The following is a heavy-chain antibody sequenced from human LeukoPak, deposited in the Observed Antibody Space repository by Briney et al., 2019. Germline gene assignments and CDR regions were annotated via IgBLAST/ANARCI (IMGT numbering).Heavy chain of an antibody. D-gene: IGHD2-21*02. V-gene: IGHV3-74*01. CDR1: GFPFSSYW. Sequence: GGSLRLSCAASGFPFSSYWMHWVRQVPGKGLLWVSRINSDGSATIYADSVRGRFTISRDNSKDTLYLQMNSLRAEDTAVYYCAKGEVTASYYYYGMDVWGQGTTVTVSS. CDR2: INSDGSAT. CDR3: AKGEVTASYYYYGMDV. J-gene: IGHJ6*02.